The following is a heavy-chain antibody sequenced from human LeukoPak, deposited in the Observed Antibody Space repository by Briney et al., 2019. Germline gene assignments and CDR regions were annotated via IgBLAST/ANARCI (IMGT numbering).Heavy chain of an antibody. CDR2: IYHSGST. Sequence: SETQSLTCAVSGYSISSGYYWGWIRQPPGKGLEWIGSIYHSGSTYYNPSLKSRVTISVDTSKNQFSLKLSSVTAADTAVYYCARVGYCSGGSCYSWFDPWGQGTLVTVSS. V-gene: IGHV4-38-2*01. J-gene: IGHJ5*02. D-gene: IGHD2-15*01. CDR3: ARVGYCSGGSCYSWFDP. CDR1: GYSISSGYY.